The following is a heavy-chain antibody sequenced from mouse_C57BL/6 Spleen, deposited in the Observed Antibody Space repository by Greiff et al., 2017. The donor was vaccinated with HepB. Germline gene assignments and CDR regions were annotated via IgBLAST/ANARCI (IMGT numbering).Heavy chain of an antibody. D-gene: IGHD2-3*01. CDR2: IRNKANGYTT. CDR1: GFTFTDYY. Sequence: EVKLVESGGGLVQPGGSLSLSCAASGFTFTDYYMSWVRQPPGKALEWLGFIRNKANGYTTEYSASVKGRFTISRDNSQSILYLQMNALRAEDSATYYCAISADGYYVHYYAMDYWGQGTSVTVSS. V-gene: IGHV7-3*01. CDR3: AISADGYYVHYYAMDY. J-gene: IGHJ4*01.